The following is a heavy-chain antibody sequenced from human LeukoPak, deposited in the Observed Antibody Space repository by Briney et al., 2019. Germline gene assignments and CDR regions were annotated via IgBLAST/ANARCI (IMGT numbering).Heavy chain of an antibody. Sequence: SVKVSCKASGGTFSSYAISWVRQAPGQGLEWMGGIIPIFGTANYAQKFQGRVTITADESTSTAYMELSSLRSEDTAVYYCARLGTGEGPWYFDLWGRGTLVTVSS. J-gene: IGHJ2*01. V-gene: IGHV1-69*13. D-gene: IGHD7-27*01. CDR3: ARLGTGEGPWYFDL. CDR2: IIPIFGTA. CDR1: GGTFSSYA.